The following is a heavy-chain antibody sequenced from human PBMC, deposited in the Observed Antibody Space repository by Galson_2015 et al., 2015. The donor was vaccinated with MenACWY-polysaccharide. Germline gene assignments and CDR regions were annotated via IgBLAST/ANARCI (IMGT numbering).Heavy chain of an antibody. CDR3: AREGSRLVFNAFED. CDR1: GSRFSNSG. D-gene: IGHD6-13*01. CDR2: IQYDGSKI. V-gene: IGHV3-33*01. J-gene: IGHJ3*01. Sequence: SLRLSCAASGSRFSNSGMHWVRQAPGKGLEWVAVIQYDGSKIVYADSVKGRFTISRDNSKNTLFLEMNSLGAEDTAVYYCAREGSRLVFNAFEDWGQGTMVTVSS.